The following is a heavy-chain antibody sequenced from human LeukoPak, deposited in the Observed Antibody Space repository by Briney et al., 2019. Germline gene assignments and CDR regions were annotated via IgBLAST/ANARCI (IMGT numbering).Heavy chain of an antibody. CDR3: ARLRPQQLVLSAKEVNWFDP. V-gene: IGHV4-59*12. CDR1: GGSMSSYY. J-gene: IGHJ5*02. D-gene: IGHD6-13*01. Sequence: PSETLSLTCSVSGGSMSSYYWSWIRQSPGKGLEWIGYIYYTGSISYSPSLRSRVTISVDTSENQFSLKLSSVTAADTAVYYCARLRPQQLVLSAKEVNWFDPWGQGTLVTVSS. CDR2: IYYTGSI.